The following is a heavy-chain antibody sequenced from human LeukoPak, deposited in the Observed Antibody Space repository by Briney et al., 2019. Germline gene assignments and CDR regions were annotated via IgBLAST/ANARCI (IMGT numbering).Heavy chain of an antibody. CDR2: ISAYNGNT. V-gene: IGHV1-18*01. D-gene: IGHD2-2*02. CDR1: GYTFTSYG. CDR3: TRTKQDIVVVPAALRGNWFDP. J-gene: IGHJ5*02. Sequence: ASVKVSCKASGYTFTSYGISWVRQAPGQGLEWMGWISAYNGNTNYAQKLQGRVTMTTDTSTSTAYMELRSLRSDDTAVYYCTRTKQDIVVVPAALRGNWFDPWGQGTLVTVSS.